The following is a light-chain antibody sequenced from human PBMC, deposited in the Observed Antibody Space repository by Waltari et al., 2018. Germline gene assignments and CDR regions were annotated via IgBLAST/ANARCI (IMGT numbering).Light chain of an antibody. J-gene: IGKJ1*01. CDR3: QHYVRLPAT. Sequence: EIMLTQSPGTLSLSPGDRATLSCKASQSIVKYLAWYQQKPGQAPRLLIYHTSIRATGIPDMFSGSGSETDFSLTISRLEPEDFAVYYCQHYVRLPATFGQGTNVEIK. CDR2: HTS. CDR1: QSIVKY. V-gene: IGKV3-20*01.